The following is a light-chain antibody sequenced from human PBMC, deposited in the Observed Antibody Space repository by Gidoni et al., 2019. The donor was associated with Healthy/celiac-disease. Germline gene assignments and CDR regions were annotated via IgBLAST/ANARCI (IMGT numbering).Light chain of an antibody. CDR3: SSYTSSSTPYV. Sequence: QSALTPPASVSGSPGQPLTISCTGTSSDVGGYNYVSCYQQHPGKAPKLMIYDVSNRPSGVSNRFSGSKSGNTASLTISGLQAEDEADYYCSSYTSSSTPYVFGTGTKVTVL. CDR2: DVS. V-gene: IGLV2-14*03. J-gene: IGLJ1*01. CDR1: SSDVGGYNY.